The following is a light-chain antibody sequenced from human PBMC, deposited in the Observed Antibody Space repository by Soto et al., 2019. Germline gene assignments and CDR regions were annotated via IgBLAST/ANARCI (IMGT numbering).Light chain of an antibody. V-gene: IGKV1-33*01. CDR1: EDINYF. J-gene: IGKJ4*01. Sequence: DGQMTQSPSSLSASVGDRVTITCQASEDINYFLNWYQHKPGKAPKLLIYGASHSLEGVPSRFSGGGSGTGFTLTISTQQPEDIATYYCPQYDNLPPFLTFAGGTRVDMK. CDR2: GAS. CDR3: PQYDNLPPFLT.